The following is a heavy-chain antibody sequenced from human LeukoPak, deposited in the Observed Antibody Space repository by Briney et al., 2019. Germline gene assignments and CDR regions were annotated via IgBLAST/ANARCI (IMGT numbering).Heavy chain of an antibody. CDR1: GGSISSSSYY. D-gene: IGHD4-17*01. CDR3: ARGPTVTTDY. CDR2: IYHSGST. Sequence: SETLSLTCTVSGGSISSSSYYWGWIRQPPGKGLEWIGNIYHSGSTYCNPSLKSRVTISADTSKNQFSLNLSSVTAADTAVYYCARGPTVTTDYWGQGTLVTVSS. V-gene: IGHV4-39*01. J-gene: IGHJ4*02.